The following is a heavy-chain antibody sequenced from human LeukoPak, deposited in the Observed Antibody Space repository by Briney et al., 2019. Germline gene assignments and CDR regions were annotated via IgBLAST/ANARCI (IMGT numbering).Heavy chain of an antibody. CDR2: ISGSDGNT. Sequence: TGGSLRLSCAASGFTFSNYAMSWVRQAPGKGLEWVSSISGSDGNTYYADSVKGRFTVSRDNSKNTFYLQMNSLRVEDTAIYYCATRILPTVGFDTWGQGTLVTVSS. J-gene: IGHJ4*02. CDR3: ATRILPTVGFDT. D-gene: IGHD4-17*01. CDR1: GFTFSNYA. V-gene: IGHV3-23*01.